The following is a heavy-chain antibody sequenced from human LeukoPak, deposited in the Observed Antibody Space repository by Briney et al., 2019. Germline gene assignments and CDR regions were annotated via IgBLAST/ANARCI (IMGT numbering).Heavy chain of an antibody. V-gene: IGHV4-39*02. CDR1: GGSISSSSYY. J-gene: IGHJ4*02. D-gene: IGHD3-16*02. CDR3: AREGGNLGVWGSYRYFDY. CDR2: IYYSGST. Sequence: PSETLSLTCTVSGGSISSSSYYWGWIRQPPGKGLEWIGSIYYSGSTYYNPSLKSRVTISVDTSKNQFSLKLSSVTAADTAVYYCAREGGNLGVWGSYRYFDYWGQGTLVTVSS.